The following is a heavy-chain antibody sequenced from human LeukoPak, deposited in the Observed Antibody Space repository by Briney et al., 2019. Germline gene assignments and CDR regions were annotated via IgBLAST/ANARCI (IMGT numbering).Heavy chain of an antibody. CDR1: GGTYSSYA. J-gene: IGHJ4*02. V-gene: IGHV1-69*01. CDR2: IIPIFGTA. Sequence: RASVKVCCKASGGTYSSYAISWVRQAPGQGHEWMGGIIPIFGTANYAQKFQGRVTITADESTSTAYMELSSLRSEDTAVYYCARIPVAGKSYAYWGQGTLVTVSS. D-gene: IGHD6-19*01. CDR3: ARIPVAGKSYAY.